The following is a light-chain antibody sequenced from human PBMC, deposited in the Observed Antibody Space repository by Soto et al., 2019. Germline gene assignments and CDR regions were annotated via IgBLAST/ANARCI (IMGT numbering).Light chain of an antibody. J-gene: IGLJ1*01. V-gene: IGLV2-23*01. CDR2: EAS. CDR1: SSEVGSRDL. CDR3: CSHAGSRDYV. Sequence: QAVLSQPAAVSGSPGQSITVARTGTSSEVGSRDLVSWYQQYPGKAPKLIIFEASKRPSGVSNRLSGSKSGSTASLTISGLQAEEEADYYCCSHAGSRDYVFGSGTKVTVL.